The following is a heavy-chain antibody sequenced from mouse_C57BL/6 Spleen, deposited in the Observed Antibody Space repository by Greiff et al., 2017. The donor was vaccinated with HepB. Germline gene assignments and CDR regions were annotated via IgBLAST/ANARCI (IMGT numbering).Heavy chain of an antibody. D-gene: IGHD1-1*01. V-gene: IGHV1-26*01. J-gene: IGHJ4*01. CDR3: ARDDYGSEKAMDY. CDR1: GYTFTDYY. CDR2: INPNNGGT. Sequence: EVKLMESGPELVKPGASVKISCKASGYTFTDYYMNWVKQSHGKSLEWIGDINPNNGGTSYNQKFKGKATLTVDKSSSTAYMELRSLTSEDSAVYYCARDDYGSEKAMDYWGQGTSVTVSS.